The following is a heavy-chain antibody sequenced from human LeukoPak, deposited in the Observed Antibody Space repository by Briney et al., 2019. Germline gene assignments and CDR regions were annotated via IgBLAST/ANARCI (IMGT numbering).Heavy chain of an antibody. CDR2: IYYSGST. D-gene: IGHD1-26*01. Sequence: SETLSLTCTVSGGSINSYYWSWIRQPPGRGLEWIGYIYYSGSTNYNPSLKSRVTISVDTSKNQFSLKLSSVTAADTAVFYCARENSGSYREFDYWGQGTLVTVSS. V-gene: IGHV4-59*12. CDR3: ARENSGSYREFDY. J-gene: IGHJ4*02. CDR1: GGSINSYY.